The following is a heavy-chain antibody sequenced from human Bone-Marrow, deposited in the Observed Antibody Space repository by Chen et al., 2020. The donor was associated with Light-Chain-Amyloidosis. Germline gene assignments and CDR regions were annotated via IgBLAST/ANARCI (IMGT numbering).Heavy chain of an antibody. CDR1: GFTFSSYW. D-gene: IGHD1-1*01. CDR3: ARSQSGIYDY. CDR2: INGDGSAT. V-gene: IGHV3-74*02. Sequence: EVLLVESGGGLVQPGGSLRLSCAASGFTFSSYWTHWVRQAPGKGLVWVSRINGDGSATSYPDVVKGRFTISIDNAKNTLYLQMNSLIAEDTAVYYYARSQSGIYDYWGQGTLFTVSS. J-gene: IGHJ4*02.